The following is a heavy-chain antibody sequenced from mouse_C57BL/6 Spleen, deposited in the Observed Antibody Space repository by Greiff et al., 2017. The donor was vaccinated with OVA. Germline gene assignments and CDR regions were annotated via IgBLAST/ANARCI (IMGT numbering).Heavy chain of an antibody. CDR2: IRNKANNHAT. J-gene: IGHJ2*01. Sequence: EVKLMESGGGLVQPGGSMKLSCAASGFTFSDAWMDWVRQSPEKGLEWVAEIRNKANNHATYYAESVKGRFTISRDDSKSSVYLQMNSLRAEDTGIYYCTRQSREYDGYFDYWGQGTTLTVSS. CDR1: GFTFSDAW. CDR3: TRQSREYDGYFDY. V-gene: IGHV6-6*01. D-gene: IGHD2-3*01.